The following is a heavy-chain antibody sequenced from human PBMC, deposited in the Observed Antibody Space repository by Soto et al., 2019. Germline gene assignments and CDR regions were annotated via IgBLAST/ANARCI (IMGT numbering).Heavy chain of an antibody. D-gene: IGHD3-16*01. CDR2: IEQDGSEK. J-gene: IGHJ4*02. V-gene: IGHV3-7*01. Sequence: RKAQGKGLEWVANIEQDGSEKYYVDSVKGRFTISRDNAKNSLYLQMNSLRAEDTAVYYCVSHMITFGGRAPSLDYWGQGTLVTVSS. CDR3: VSHMITFGGRAPSLDY.